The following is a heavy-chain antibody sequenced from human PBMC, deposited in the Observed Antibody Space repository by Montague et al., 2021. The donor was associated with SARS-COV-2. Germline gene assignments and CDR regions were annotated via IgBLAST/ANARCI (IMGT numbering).Heavy chain of an antibody. D-gene: IGHD3-3*01. CDR3: AKDLPGYDFWSGPTTHYYYYGMDV. Sequence: SLRLSCAASGFTFSSYAMSWVRQAPGKGLEWVSVIYSGGSSTYYADSVKGRFTISRDNSKNTLYLQMNSLRAEDTAVYYCAKDLPGYDFWSGPTTHYYYYGMDVWGQGTTVTVSS. CDR1: GFTFSSYA. J-gene: IGHJ6*02. V-gene: IGHV3-23*03. CDR2: IYSGGSST.